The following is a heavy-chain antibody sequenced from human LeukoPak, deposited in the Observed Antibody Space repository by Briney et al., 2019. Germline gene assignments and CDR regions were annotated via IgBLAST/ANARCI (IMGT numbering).Heavy chain of an antibody. CDR3: ARGDRTIFGVDTLSYYYMDV. J-gene: IGHJ6*03. Sequence: PGGSLRLSCAASGFTFSSYSMNWVRQAPGKGLEWVSYISSSSSTIYYADSVKGRFTISRDNAKNSLYLQMNSLRAEDTAVYYCARGDRTIFGVDTLSYYYMDVWGKGTTVTVSS. CDR2: ISSSSSTI. V-gene: IGHV3-48*01. CDR1: GFTFSSYS. D-gene: IGHD3-3*01.